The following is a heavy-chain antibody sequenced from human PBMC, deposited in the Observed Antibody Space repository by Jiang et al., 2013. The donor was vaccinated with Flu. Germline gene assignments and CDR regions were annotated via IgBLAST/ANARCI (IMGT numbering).Heavy chain of an antibody. CDR1: GYSFTTDW. J-gene: IGHJ4*02. D-gene: IGHD3-10*01. CDR2: IYPDDSDV. CDR3: ARVKWVGESPGFRHFDS. Sequence: QLLESGAEAKKPGESLKISCKTSGYSFTTDWIGWVRQMPGKGLEWMGIIYPDDSDVRYSPSFQGQVTISADKSITTAYLQWTNLKASDTAMYFCARVKWVGESPGFRHFDSWGQGTLVTVSS. V-gene: IGHV5-51*01.